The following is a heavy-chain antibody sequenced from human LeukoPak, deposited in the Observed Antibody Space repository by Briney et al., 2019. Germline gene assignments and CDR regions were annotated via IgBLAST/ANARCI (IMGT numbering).Heavy chain of an antibody. Sequence: GGSLRLSCAASGFTFSSYAMHWVRQAPGKGLEWVAVISYDGSNKYYADSVKGRFTISRDNSKNTLCLQMNGLRAEDTAVYYCARDPNLAGGYWGQGTLVTVSS. J-gene: IGHJ4*02. V-gene: IGHV3-30-3*01. CDR2: ISYDGSNK. CDR1: GFTFSSYA. D-gene: IGHD2-15*01. CDR3: ARDPNLAGGY.